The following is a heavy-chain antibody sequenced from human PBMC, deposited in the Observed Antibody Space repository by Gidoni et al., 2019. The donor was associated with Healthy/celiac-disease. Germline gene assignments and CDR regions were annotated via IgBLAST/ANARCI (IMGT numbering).Heavy chain of an antibody. CDR2: INHSGRT. Sequence: QVQLQQWGAGLLKPSETLSLTCAVYGGSFSGYYWSWIRQPPGKGLEWIGEINHSGRTNYNPSLKSRVTISVDTSKNQFSLKLSSVTAADTAVYYCARGWHRITMVRGGRAGPYFQHWGQGTLVTVSS. CDR3: ARGWHRITMVRGGRAGPYFQH. D-gene: IGHD3-10*01. CDR1: GGSFSGYY. V-gene: IGHV4-34*01. J-gene: IGHJ1*01.